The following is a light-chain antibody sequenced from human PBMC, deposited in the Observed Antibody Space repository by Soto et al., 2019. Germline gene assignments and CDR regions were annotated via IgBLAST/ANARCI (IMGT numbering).Light chain of an antibody. J-gene: IGLJ1*01. V-gene: IGLV2-14*01. CDR1: SSDVGNYKY. Sequence: QSALTQPASVSGSPGQSITISCTGTSSDVGNYKYVSWYQQHPGKAPKLMIYEVSNRPSGVSNRFSGSKSGNTASLTISGLQAENDTDYYFFSYTSSSTYVFATGTKLTVL. CDR2: EVS. CDR3: FSYTSSSTYV.